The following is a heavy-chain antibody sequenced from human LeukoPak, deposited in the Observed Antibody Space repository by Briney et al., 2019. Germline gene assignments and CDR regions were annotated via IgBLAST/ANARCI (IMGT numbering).Heavy chain of an antibody. V-gene: IGHV3-53*01. CDR2: IYSGGST. Sequence: ETLSLTCTVSGGSISSSSYYWGWIRQPPGKGLEWVSVIYSGGSTYYADSVKGRFTISRDNSKNTLYLQMNSLRAEDTAVYYCARDAPLDYWGQGTLVTVSS. CDR3: ARDAPLDY. J-gene: IGHJ4*02. CDR1: GGSISSSSYY.